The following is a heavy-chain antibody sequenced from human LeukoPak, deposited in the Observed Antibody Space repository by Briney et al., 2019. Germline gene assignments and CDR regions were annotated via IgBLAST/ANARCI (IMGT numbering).Heavy chain of an antibody. D-gene: IGHD1-20*01. J-gene: IGHJ5*02. CDR3: ARLLFNWNYCLDP. CDR1: GGSFSGYY. Sequence: PSETLSLTCAVYGGSFSGYYWSWIRQPPGKGLEWTGEINHSGSTNYNPSLKRRVTLSVDTSKNQFSLKLSSVTAADTAVYYCARLLFNWNYCLDPWGQGTLVTVSS. CDR2: INHSGST. V-gene: IGHV4-34*01.